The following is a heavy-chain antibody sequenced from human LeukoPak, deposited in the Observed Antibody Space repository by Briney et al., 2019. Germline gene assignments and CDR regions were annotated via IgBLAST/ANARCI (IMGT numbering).Heavy chain of an antibody. V-gene: IGHV3-21*01. CDR1: GFTFSSYS. D-gene: IGHD2-2*01. CDR2: ISSSSSYI. Sequence: GGSLRLPCAASGFTFSSYSINWVRQAPGKGLEWVSSISSSSSYIYYADSVKGRFTISRDNAKNSLCLQMNSLRAEDTAVYYCARERLGYCSSTSCYERKHRFD. J-gene: IGHJ5*02. CDR3: ARERLGYCSSTSCYERKHRFD.